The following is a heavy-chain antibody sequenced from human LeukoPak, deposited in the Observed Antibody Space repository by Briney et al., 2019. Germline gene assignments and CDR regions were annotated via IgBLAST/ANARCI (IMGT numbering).Heavy chain of an antibody. J-gene: IGHJ4*02. Sequence: PGGSLRLSCAASGLTLGGYYMDWGRQAPGKGLQWVGRIRNEANRYTTEYAASVKGRFTISRDDSKNSLYLQMNSPKTEDTAVYYCTRLRNYGYDFWGQGTLVTVSS. CDR3: TRLRNYGYDF. CDR1: GLTLGGYY. V-gene: IGHV3-72*01. CDR2: IRNEANRYTT. D-gene: IGHD5-18*01.